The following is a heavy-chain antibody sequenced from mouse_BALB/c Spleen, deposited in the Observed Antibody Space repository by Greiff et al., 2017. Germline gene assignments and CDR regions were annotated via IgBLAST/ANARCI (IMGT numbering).Heavy chain of an antibody. D-gene: IGHD1-1*01. V-gene: IGHV8-12*01. J-gene: IGHJ4*01. CDR3: ARRGGYYYGSSYDAMDY. CDR1: GFSLSTSGMG. CDR2: IYWDDDK. Sequence: QVTLKVSGPGILQPSQTLSLTCSFSGFSLSTSGMGVSWIRQPSGKGLEWLAHIYWDDDKRYNPSLKSRLTISKDTSSNQVFLKITSVDTADTATYYCARRGGYYYGSSYDAMDYWGQGTSVTVSS.